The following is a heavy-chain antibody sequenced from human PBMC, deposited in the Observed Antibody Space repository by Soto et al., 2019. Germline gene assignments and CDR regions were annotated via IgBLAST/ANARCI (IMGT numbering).Heavy chain of an antibody. Sequence: GGSLRLSCAASGFTVSSKYMSWVRQAPGKGLEWVSVIYSGGSTYYADSVKGRFTISRDNSKNTLYLQMNSLRAEDTAVYYCARDPNYYGSGSSPYYYYGMDVWGQGTTVTVSS. CDR1: GFTVSSKY. CDR3: ARDPNYYGSGSSPYYYYGMDV. V-gene: IGHV3-53*01. J-gene: IGHJ6*02. D-gene: IGHD3-10*01. CDR2: IYSGGST.